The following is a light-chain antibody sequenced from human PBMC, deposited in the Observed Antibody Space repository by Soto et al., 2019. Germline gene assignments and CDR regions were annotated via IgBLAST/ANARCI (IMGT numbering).Light chain of an antibody. CDR2: EVS. J-gene: IGLJ1*01. CDR1: ISDVGGYNY. CDR3: SSYTSSGTYV. V-gene: IGLV2-14*01. Sequence: QSVLTQPASVSGSPGQSITISCTGTISDVGGYNYVSWYQQHPGKVPKLVIYEVSNRPSGVSNRFSGSKSGNTASLTISGLQAEDEADYYCSSYTSSGTYVFGTGTKLPVL.